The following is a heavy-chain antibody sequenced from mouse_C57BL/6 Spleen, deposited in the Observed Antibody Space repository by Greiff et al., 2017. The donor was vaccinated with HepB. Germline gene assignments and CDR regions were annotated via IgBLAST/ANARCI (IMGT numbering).Heavy chain of an antibody. CDR2: INPNNGGT. Sequence: VQLQQSGPELVKPGASVKISCKASGYTFTDYYMNWVKQSHGKSLEWIGDINPNNGGTSYNQKFKGKATLTVDKSSSTAYMELRSLTSEDSAVYYCARRDTTVGSYWYFDVWGTGTTVTVSS. D-gene: IGHD1-1*01. V-gene: IGHV1-26*01. CDR1: GYTFTDYY. J-gene: IGHJ1*03. CDR3: ARRDTTVGSYWYFDV.